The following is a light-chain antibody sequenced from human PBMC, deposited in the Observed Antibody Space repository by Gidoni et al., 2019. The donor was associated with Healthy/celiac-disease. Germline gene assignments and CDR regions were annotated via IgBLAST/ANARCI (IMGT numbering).Light chain of an antibody. CDR1: QSVSSY. CDR2: DAS. V-gene: IGKV3-11*01. CDR3: QQRSNWPPVYS. Sequence: EIVLTQSPATLSLSPGDRATLSCRASQSVSSYLAWYQQQPGQAPRRLIYDASNRATGIPARFSGSGSGTDFTLTISSLEPEDFAVYYCQQRSNWPPVYSFGQGTKLEIK. J-gene: IGKJ2*03.